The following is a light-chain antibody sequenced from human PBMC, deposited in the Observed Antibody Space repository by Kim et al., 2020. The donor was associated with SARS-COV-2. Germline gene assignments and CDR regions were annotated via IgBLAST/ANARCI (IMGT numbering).Light chain of an antibody. CDR1: HNVGTK. J-gene: IGKJ5*01. Sequence: PPGERAALSCKSSHNVGTKLAWYHQKPGQAPILLIYDASTRASGIPDRFFGSGSGTEFTLIIGRLQSEDFALYYCQQYHNWPPITFGQGTRLEIK. CDR2: DAS. CDR3: QQYHNWPPIT. V-gene: IGKV3-15*01.